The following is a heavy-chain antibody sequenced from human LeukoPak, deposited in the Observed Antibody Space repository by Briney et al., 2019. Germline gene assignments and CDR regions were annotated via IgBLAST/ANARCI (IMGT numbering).Heavy chain of an antibody. V-gene: IGHV3-23*01. CDR1: GLTLSGYW. Sequence: GGSLRLSCAASGLTLSGYWMHWVRQAPGKGLEWVSAIIDGNGATYYGDFVKGRFTISRDNSQSTLYLQMNNLRAEDTAVYYCANHHPLRYLDLWGHGTLVTVSS. J-gene: IGHJ2*01. CDR2: IIDGNGAT. CDR3: ANHHPLRYLDL.